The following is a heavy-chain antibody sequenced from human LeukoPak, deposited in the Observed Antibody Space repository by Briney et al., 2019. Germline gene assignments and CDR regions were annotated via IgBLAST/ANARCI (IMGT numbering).Heavy chain of an antibody. J-gene: IGHJ6*02. CDR2: IYYSGST. Sequence: SETLSLTCTVSGGSISSGGYYWSWIRQPPGKGLEWIGYIYYSGSTNYNPSLKSRVTISVDTSKNQFSLKLSSVTAADTAVYYCASGRFWSGYYYYGMDVWGQGTTVTVSS. CDR1: GGSISSGGYY. CDR3: ASGRFWSGYYYYGMDV. V-gene: IGHV4-61*08. D-gene: IGHD3-3*01.